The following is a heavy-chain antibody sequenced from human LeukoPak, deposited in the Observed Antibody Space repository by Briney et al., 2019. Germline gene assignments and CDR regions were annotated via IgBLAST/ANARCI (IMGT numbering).Heavy chain of an antibody. CDR3: ARDPFSGFNYGHDY. CDR2: ISAYNGNT. D-gene: IGHD5-18*01. Sequence: GASVKVSCKASGYTFTSYGISWVRQAPGQGLEWMGWISAYNGNTNYAQRLQGRVTMATDTSTSTAYMELRSLRSDDTAVYYCARDPFSGFNYGHDYWGQGTLVTVSS. CDR1: GYTFTSYG. J-gene: IGHJ4*02. V-gene: IGHV1-18*01.